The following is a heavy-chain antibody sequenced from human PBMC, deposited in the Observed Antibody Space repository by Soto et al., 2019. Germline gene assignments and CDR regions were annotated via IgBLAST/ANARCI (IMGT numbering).Heavy chain of an antibody. Sequence: LSLYCAASGFTFSSYWMIWVRQAPGKGLEWVANIKEDGSEKYYVDSVKGRFTISRDNAKNSLYLQMNSLRVEDTAVHYCATDPGDGYYAYGGQGTRVTVS. V-gene: IGHV3-7*01. CDR1: GFTFSSYW. CDR2: IKEDGSEK. D-gene: IGHD1-26*01. J-gene: IGHJ4*02. CDR3: ATDPGDGYYAY.